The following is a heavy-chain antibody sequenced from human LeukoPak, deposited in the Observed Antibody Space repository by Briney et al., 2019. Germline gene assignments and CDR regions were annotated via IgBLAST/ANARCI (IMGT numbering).Heavy chain of an antibody. CDR2: IYYSGST. D-gene: IGHD3-9*01. CDR1: GGSISSYY. V-gene: IGHV4-59*01. CDR3: ARGHEGYADWDY. J-gene: IGHJ4*02. Sequence: SETLSLTCTVSGGSISSYYWSWIRQPPGKGLEWIGYIYYSGSTNYNPSLKSRVTISVDTSKNQFSLKLSSVTAADTAVYYCARGHEGYADWDYWGQGTLVTVSS.